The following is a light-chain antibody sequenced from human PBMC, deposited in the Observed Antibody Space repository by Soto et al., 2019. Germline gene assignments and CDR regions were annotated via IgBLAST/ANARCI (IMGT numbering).Light chain of an antibody. V-gene: IGKV1-5*03. Sequence: DILMAQAPSFLSASVGDMVAITFGASQSISTWVAWYQQKPGKAPKLLIYKTSSLESGVPSRFRGSGSGTEFTLTISSLQPEDFATYYCQQLNSYPLTFGGGTKVDIK. CDR3: QQLNSYPLT. J-gene: IGKJ4*01. CDR1: QSISTW. CDR2: KTS.